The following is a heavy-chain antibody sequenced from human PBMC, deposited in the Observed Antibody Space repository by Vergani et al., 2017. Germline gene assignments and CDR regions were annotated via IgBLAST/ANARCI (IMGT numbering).Heavy chain of an antibody. D-gene: IGHD1/OR15-1a*01. CDR1: GSSTNKVNY. CDR2: VFRSGST. CDR3: ARGNKFGHPGAFEF. V-gene: IGHV4-38-2*01. J-gene: IGHJ4*02. Sequence: QVLLQESGQGWVGPSGPRPFTCGVLGSSTNKVNYWGWFWQPPGKGVEWIGDVFRSGSTYYNPSLKSRVTISLDMPKNQFSLTLTSITAADTAIYYCARGNKFGHPGAFEFWGQGAVVTVSS.